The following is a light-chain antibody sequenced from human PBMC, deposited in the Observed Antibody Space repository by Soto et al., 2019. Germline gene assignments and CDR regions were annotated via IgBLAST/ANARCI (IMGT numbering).Light chain of an antibody. CDR1: NSDIGASNS. J-gene: IGLJ2*01. Sequence: QSVLTQPPSASGSPGQSVTISCAGSNSDIGASNSVSWYQQHPGKAPKHLISEVTKRPSGVPDRFSGSKSGNTASLTVSGLQAEDEADYYCGSKAGSNKHVVFGGGTKVTVL. V-gene: IGLV2-8*01. CDR2: EVT. CDR3: GSKAGSNKHVV.